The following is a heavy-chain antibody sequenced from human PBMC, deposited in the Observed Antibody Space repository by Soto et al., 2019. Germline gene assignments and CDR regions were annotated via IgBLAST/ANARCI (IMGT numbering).Heavy chain of an antibody. CDR3: ARMGGTRYSSSWYERYYNHYGMDV. V-gene: IGHV4-34*01. CDR1: VGTFIVFS. Sequence: SQTLRLSCPVYVGTFIVFSLSLIRHLLGKRREWIGEINHSGSTNYNPSLKSRVTISVDTSKNQLSLKLSSVTAADTAVYYCARMGGTRYSSSWYERYYNHYGMDVWGQGTTVT. CDR2: INHSGST. J-gene: IGHJ6*02. D-gene: IGHD6-13*01.